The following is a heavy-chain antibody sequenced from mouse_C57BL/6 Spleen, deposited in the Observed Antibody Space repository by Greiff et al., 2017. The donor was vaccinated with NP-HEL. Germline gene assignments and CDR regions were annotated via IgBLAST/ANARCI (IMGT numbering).Heavy chain of an antibody. J-gene: IGHJ4*01. V-gene: IGHV3-6*01. CDR3: ARVYYGSSYRGDAMDY. CDR2: ISYDGSN. CDR1: GYSITSGYY. Sequence: DVQLQESGPGLVKPSPSLSLTCSVTGYSITSGYYWNWIRQFPGNKLEWMGYISYDGSNNYNPSLKNRISITRDTSKNQFFLKLNSVTTEDTATYYCARVYYGSSYRGDAMDYWGQGTSVTVSS. D-gene: IGHD1-1*01.